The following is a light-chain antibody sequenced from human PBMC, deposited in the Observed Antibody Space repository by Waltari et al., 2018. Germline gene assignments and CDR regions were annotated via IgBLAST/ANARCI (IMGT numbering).Light chain of an antibody. V-gene: IGKV3-20*01. CDR3: QHYVNLPAT. CDR2: DAS. CDR1: QSVGRS. Sequence: EIVLTQSPGTLSLSPGERATISCRASQSVGRSLGWYQQKPDQAPRLLIYDASSRATGTPVMLGWSGSGEDFSIAMISLETEDFAVYYCQHYVNLPATFVKWTKVEIK. J-gene: IGKJ1*01.